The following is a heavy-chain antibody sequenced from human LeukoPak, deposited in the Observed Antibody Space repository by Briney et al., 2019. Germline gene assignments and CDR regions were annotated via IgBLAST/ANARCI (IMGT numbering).Heavy chain of an antibody. V-gene: IGHV1-18*01. CDR1: GYTFTSYG. Sequence: ASVKVSCKASGYTFTSYGISWVRQAPGQGLEWMGWISAYNGNTNYAQKLQGRVTMTTDTSTSTAYMELRSLRPDDTAVYYCAGGLRAAGCTLHHYWGQGTLVTVSS. D-gene: IGHD6-13*01. CDR2: ISAYNGNT. J-gene: IGHJ4*02. CDR3: AGGLRAAGCTLHHY.